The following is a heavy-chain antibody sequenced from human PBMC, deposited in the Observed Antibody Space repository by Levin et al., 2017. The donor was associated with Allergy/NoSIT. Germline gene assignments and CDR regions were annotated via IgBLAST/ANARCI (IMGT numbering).Heavy chain of an antibody. J-gene: IGHJ6*02. V-gene: IGHV3-30-3*01. CDR1: GFTFSNYA. CDR3: ARDPHFNIVPTTVYYYDGMDG. D-gene: IGHD5-12*01. CDR2: ISYDGSNK. Sequence: GGSLRLSCAASGFTFSNYAMHWVRQAPGKGLEWVAAISYDGSNKYYADSVKGRFTISRDSSKNTLYLQMNSLRAEDTAVYFCARDPHFNIVPTTVYYYDGMDGWGQGTTVTVSS.